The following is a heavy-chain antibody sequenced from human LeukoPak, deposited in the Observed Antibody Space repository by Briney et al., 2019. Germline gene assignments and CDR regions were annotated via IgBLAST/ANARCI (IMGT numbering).Heavy chain of an antibody. CDR1: GGSISSGSYY. Sequence: PSQTLSLTCTVSGGSISSGSYYWSWIRQPAGKGLEWIGRIYTSGSTNYNPSLKSRVTISVDTSKNQFSLKLSSVTAADTAVYYCARDLEGYDILTGYSDAFDIWGQGTMVTVSS. CDR3: ARDLEGYDILTGYSDAFDI. V-gene: IGHV4-61*02. CDR2: IYTSGST. J-gene: IGHJ3*02. D-gene: IGHD3-9*01.